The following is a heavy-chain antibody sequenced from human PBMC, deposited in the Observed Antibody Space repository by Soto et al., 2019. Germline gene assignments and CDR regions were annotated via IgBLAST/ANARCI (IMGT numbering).Heavy chain of an antibody. CDR1: GGSISSYY. J-gene: IGHJ6*02. D-gene: IGHD2-2*01. CDR3: ARDQCLGGYYYYGMVV. CDR2: IYYSGST. Sequence: QVQLQESGPGLVKPSETLSLTCTVSGGSISSYYWSWIRQPPGKGLEWIGYIYYSGSTNYNPSLKSRVTISVDTSKNQFSLKLSSVTAADTAVYYCARDQCLGGYYYYGMVVWGQGTTVTVSS. V-gene: IGHV4-59*01.